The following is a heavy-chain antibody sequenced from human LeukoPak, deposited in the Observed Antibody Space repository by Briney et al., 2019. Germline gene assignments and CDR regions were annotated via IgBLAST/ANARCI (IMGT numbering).Heavy chain of an antibody. J-gene: IGHJ4*02. Sequence: ASVKVSCKASGYTFTGYYMHWVRQARGQGLEWMGWINPNSGGTNYAQKFQGRVTMTRDTSISTAYMELSRLTSDDTAVYYCAREDGSFDYWGQGTLVIVSS. D-gene: IGHD5-24*01. CDR2: INPNSGGT. CDR1: GYTFTGYY. V-gene: IGHV1-2*02. CDR3: AREDGSFDY.